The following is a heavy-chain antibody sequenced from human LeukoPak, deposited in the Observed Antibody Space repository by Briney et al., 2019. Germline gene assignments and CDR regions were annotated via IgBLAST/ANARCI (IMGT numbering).Heavy chain of an antibody. D-gene: IGHD5-24*01. J-gene: IGHJ4*02. CDR3: AKDLGDGYTPYYFDY. CDR1: GGSFSGYY. CDR2: INHSGST. V-gene: IGHV4-34*01. Sequence: SETLSLTCAVYGGSFSGYYWSWIRQPPGKGLEWIGEINHSGSTNYNPSLKSRVTISVDTSKNQFSLKLSSVTAADTAVYYCAKDLGDGYTPYYFDYWGQGTLVTVSS.